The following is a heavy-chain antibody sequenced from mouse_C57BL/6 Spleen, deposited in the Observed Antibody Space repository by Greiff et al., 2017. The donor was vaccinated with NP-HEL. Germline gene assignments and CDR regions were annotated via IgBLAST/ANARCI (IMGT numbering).Heavy chain of an antibody. Sequence: QVHVKQPGAELVKPGASVKLSCKASGYTFTSYWMHWVKQRPGRGLEWIGRIDPNSGGTKYNEKFKSKATLTVDKPSSTAYMQLSSLTSEDSAVYYCARGDDGSSSYAMDYWGQGTSVTVSS. D-gene: IGHD1-1*01. CDR2: IDPNSGGT. V-gene: IGHV1-72*01. CDR1: GYTFTSYW. J-gene: IGHJ4*01. CDR3: ARGDDGSSSYAMDY.